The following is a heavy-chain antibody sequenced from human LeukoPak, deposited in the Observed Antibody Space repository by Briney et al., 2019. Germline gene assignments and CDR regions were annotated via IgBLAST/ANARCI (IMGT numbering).Heavy chain of an antibody. D-gene: IGHD2-2*03. CDR1: GCTFPTYW. V-gene: IGHV5-51*01. Sequence: GASPQISCKGSGCTFPTYWIAWVRQLPGKGLEWMGIIYPDESNIRYSPSFQGQVTISADKSISTAYLQWSSLKASDTAMYYCARPPSRGYSSSFEYWGQGTLVTVSS. CDR3: ARPPSRGYSSSFEY. J-gene: IGHJ4*02. CDR2: IYPDESNI.